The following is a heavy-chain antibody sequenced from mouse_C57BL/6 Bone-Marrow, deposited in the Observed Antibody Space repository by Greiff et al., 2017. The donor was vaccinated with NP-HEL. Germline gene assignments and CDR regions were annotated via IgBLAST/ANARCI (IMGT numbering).Heavy chain of an antibody. CDR1: GFTFTDYY. CDR2: IRNKANGYTT. D-gene: IGHD2-3*01. Sequence: EVNVVESGGGLVQPGASLRLSCAASGFTFTDYYMSWVRQPPGKAPEWLALIRNKANGYTTEYTASVKGRFTISRDNSQNILYLQMNTLRAEDSATYYCVKEGYDGNYDYYAMDYWGQGTSVTVSS. CDR3: VKEGYDGNYDYYAMDY. J-gene: IGHJ4*01. V-gene: IGHV7-4*01.